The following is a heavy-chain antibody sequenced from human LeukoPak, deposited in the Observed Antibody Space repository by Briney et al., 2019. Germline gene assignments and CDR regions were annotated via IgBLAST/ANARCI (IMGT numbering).Heavy chain of an antibody. V-gene: IGHV3-23*01. Sequence: GGSLRLSCAASGFTFSSYGMSWVRQAPGKGLEWVSAISGSGGSTYYADSVKGRFTISRDNSKNTLYLEMNSLRADDTAVYYCAKDRPTVYSSSWLHFLDSWGQGNLVTVSS. CDR3: AKDRPTVYSSSWLHFLDS. CDR1: GFTFSSYG. CDR2: ISGSGGST. J-gene: IGHJ4*02. D-gene: IGHD6-13*01.